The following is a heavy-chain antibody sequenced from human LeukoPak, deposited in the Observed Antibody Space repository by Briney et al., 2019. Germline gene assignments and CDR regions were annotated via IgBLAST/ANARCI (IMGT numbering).Heavy chain of an antibody. CDR2: ISSSGSTI. J-gene: IGHJ1*01. Sequence: PRGSLRLSCAASGFTFSSYEMNWVRQAPGKGLEWVSYISSSGSTIYYADSVKGRFTISRDNAKNSLYLQMNSLRAEDTAVYYCARSRDYGDYEHWGQGTLVTVSS. CDR3: ARSRDYGDYEH. D-gene: IGHD4-17*01. V-gene: IGHV3-48*03. CDR1: GFTFSSYE.